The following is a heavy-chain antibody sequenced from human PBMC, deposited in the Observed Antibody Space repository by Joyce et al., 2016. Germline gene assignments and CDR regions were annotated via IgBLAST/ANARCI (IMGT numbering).Heavy chain of an antibody. J-gene: IGHJ4*02. D-gene: IGHD1-14*01. CDR1: GFRFSSYW. CDR3: ARHQKPDLGDI. Sequence: EVQLVQSGAEVKKHGESLKLSCKGSGFRFSSYWIGWVRQKPGKGLEWMGVISPGGSDTKYSPSFRGQVTFSVDASTHTAFLHWASLKASDTAMYFCARHQKPDLGDIWGQGTLVTVSS. CDR2: ISPGGSDT. V-gene: IGHV5-51*01.